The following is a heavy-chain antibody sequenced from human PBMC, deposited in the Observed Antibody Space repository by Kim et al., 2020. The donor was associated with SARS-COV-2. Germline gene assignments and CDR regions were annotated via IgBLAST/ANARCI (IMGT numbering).Heavy chain of an antibody. D-gene: IGHD5-18*01. J-gene: IGHJ2*01. CDR1: GGSFSGYY. CDR3: ARGRFVSITGWIQLARYFDL. CDR2: INHSGST. V-gene: IGHV4-34*01. Sequence: SETLSLTCAVYGGSFSGYYWSWIRQPPGKGLEWIGEINHSGSTNYNPSLKSRVTISVDTSKNQFSLKLSSVTAADTAVYYCARGRFVSITGWIQLARYFDLWGRGTLVTVSS.